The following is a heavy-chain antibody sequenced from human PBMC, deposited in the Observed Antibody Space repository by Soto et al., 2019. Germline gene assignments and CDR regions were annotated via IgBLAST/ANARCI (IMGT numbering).Heavy chain of an antibody. CDR1: GFTFSNSW. Sequence: EVQLVESRGGLVQPGGSLRLSCVASGFTFSNSWMTWIRQFPGKGLEWVANINGDGSERYYVDSVKGRFTISRDDARTSVYLQMNSLRTDDTALYYCATGFSGGSGNWGQGTLVIVSS. V-gene: IGHV3-7*01. CDR2: INGDGSER. D-gene: IGHD6-19*01. J-gene: IGHJ4*02. CDR3: ATGFSGGSGN.